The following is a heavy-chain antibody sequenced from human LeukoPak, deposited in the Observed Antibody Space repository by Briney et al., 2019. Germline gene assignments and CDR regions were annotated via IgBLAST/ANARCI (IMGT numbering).Heavy chain of an antibody. J-gene: IGHJ4*02. V-gene: IGHV3-7*01. CDR3: ARERGYPSFDY. CDR2: INPDGSEV. Sequence: GGSLRLSCAAYGFSFSNSWMTWVRQAPGKDLEWVASINPDGSEVSYVGSVKGRFTISRDNAKNSVYLQMSSLRAEETGVFYCARERGYPSFDYWGQGALVAVSS. CDR1: GFSFSNSW. D-gene: IGHD2-15*01.